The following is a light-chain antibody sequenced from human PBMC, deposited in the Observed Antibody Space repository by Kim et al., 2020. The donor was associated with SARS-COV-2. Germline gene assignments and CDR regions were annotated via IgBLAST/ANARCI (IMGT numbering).Light chain of an antibody. Sequence: PGERATLSCRASQSVYNDQLAWYQQKPGQAPRLLIYDASVRATGISDRFSGSGSGTDFSLTISKLEPGDFAVYYCQHYASSPLTFGGGTKVDIK. CDR2: DAS. V-gene: IGKV3-20*01. CDR1: QSVYNDQ. CDR3: QHYASSPLT. J-gene: IGKJ4*01.